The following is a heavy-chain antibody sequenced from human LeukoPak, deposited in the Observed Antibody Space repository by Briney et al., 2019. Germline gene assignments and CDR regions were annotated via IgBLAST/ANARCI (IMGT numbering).Heavy chain of an antibody. Sequence: PGGSLRLSCAASAFSFSKFALIWVRQAPGKGLEWVSAITANGGYTLYADAAKGRFTVSRDNSKNTLYLQINSLRPEDTAMYYCAKDPNGDYIGALDFWGQGTMVTVSS. V-gene: IGHV3-23*01. CDR2: ITANGGYT. D-gene: IGHD4-17*01. CDR3: AKDPNGDYIGALDF. CDR1: AFSFSKFA. J-gene: IGHJ3*01.